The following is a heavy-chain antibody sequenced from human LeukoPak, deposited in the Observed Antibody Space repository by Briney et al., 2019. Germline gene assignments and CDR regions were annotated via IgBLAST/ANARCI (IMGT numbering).Heavy chain of an antibody. CDR3: ARGGFMLFDP. CDR1: GGFISSGGYY. D-gene: IGHD2-8*01. J-gene: IGHJ5*02. CDR2: IYYSGST. Sequence: PSQALSLTCTVSGGFISSGGYYWSWIRQHPGKGLEWIGYIYYSGSTYYNPSHKSRVTISVDTSKNQFSLKLSSVTAADTAVYYCARGGFMLFDPWGQGTLVTVSS. V-gene: IGHV4-31*03.